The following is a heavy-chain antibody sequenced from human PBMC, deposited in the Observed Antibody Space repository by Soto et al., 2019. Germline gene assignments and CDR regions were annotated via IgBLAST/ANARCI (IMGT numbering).Heavy chain of an antibody. J-gene: IGHJ5*02. CDR2: ITNSGGSR. V-gene: IGHV3-23*01. Sequence: EVQLLESGGGLVQPGGSLRLSCAASGFTFSTYAMTWVCQAPGXGXEXXSTITNSGGSRYYTDSVKGRFTISRDNSKNTLYLQMNSLRAXDTALYXXAXXXEXXXXXXXAWFDPWGQGALITVSS. CDR1: GFTFSTYA. CDR3: AXXXEXXXXXXXAWFDP.